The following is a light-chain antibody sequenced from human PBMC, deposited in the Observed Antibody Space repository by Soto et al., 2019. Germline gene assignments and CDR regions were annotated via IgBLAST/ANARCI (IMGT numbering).Light chain of an antibody. CDR2: RNN. CDR1: SSNIGSNY. V-gene: IGLV1-47*01. CDR3: AAWDDRLSGPV. Sequence: QSVLTQPPSASGTPGQRVTISCSGSSSNIGSNYVYWYQQLPGTAPKLLIYRNNQRPSGVPDRFSGSKSGTSDSLAISGLRSEDEADYYCAAWDDRLSGPVFGGGTKVTPL. J-gene: IGLJ2*01.